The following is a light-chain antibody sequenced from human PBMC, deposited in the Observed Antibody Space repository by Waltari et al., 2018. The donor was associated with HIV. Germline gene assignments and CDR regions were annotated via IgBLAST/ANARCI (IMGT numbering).Light chain of an antibody. J-gene: IGLJ1*01. V-gene: IGLV2-11*01. CDR1: SSDVGGYNY. Sequence: QSALPQPRSVSGSPGQSVTISCTGTSSDVGGYNYVSWYQQHPGKAPKLMIYDVSKRPSGVPDRFSGSKSGNTASLTISGLQAEDEADYYCCSYAGLKVFGTGTKVTVL. CDR2: DVS. CDR3: CSYAGLKV.